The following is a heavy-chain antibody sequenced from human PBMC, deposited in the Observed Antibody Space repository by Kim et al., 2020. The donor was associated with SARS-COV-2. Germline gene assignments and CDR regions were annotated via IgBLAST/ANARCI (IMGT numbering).Heavy chain of an antibody. Sequence: GGSLRLSCAASGFTFSDYYMSWIRQAPGKGLEWVSYISSSGSTIYYADSVKGRFTISRDNAKNSLYLQMNSLRAEDTAVYYCARVIGDGYNSWYYYGMDVWGQGTTVTVSS. J-gene: IGHJ6*02. CDR1: GFTFSDYY. CDR3: ARVIGDGYNSWYYYGMDV. D-gene: IGHD5-12*01. V-gene: IGHV3-11*01. CDR2: ISSSGSTI.